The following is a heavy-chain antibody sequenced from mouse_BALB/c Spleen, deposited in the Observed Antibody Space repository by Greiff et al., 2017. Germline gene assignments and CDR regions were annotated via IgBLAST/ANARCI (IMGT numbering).Heavy chain of an antibody. CDR1: GFTFSSFG. CDR3: ARWDYGSNFDY. D-gene: IGHD1-1*01. J-gene: IGHJ2*01. CDR2: ISSGSSTI. V-gene: IGHV5-17*02. Sequence: EVQVVESGGGLVQPGGSRKLSCAASGFTFSSFGMHWVRQAPEKGLEWVAYISSGSSTIYYADTVKGRFTISRDNPKNTLFLQMTSLRSEDTAMYYCARWDYGSNFDYWGLGTTLTVSS.